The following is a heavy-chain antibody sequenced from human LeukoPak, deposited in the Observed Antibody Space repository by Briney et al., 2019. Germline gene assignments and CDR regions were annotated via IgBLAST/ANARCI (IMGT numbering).Heavy chain of an antibody. CDR2: INPSGGST. Sequence: GASVKVSCKASGYTFTSYYMHWVRQAPGQGREWMGIINPSGGSTSYAQKFQGRVTMTRDTSTSTVYMELSSLRSEDTAVYYCARDMVRGVTGYYFDYWGQGTLVTVSS. D-gene: IGHD3-10*01. CDR3: ARDMVRGVTGYYFDY. J-gene: IGHJ4*02. CDR1: GYTFTSYY. V-gene: IGHV1-46*01.